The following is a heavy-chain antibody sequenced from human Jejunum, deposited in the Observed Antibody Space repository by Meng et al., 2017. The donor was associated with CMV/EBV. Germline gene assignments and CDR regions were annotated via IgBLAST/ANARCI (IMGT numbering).Heavy chain of an antibody. J-gene: IGHJ4*02. CDR2: ISGSAANT. D-gene: IGHD3-10*01. V-gene: IGHV3-23*01. CDR1: GFPFSGYP. Sequence: GFPFSGYPMTWVRQAPGKGLEWVSAISGSAANTYYADSVKGRFTISRENSKNTLYLQMNSLRAEDTAVYYCAKERGSGSYYKGTDYWGQGTLVTVSS. CDR3: AKERGSGSYYKGTDY.